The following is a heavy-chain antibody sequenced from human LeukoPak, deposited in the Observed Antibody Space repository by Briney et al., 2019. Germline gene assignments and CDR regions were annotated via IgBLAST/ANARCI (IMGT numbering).Heavy chain of an antibody. CDR2: IYSGVST. Sequence: PGGSLRLSCAASGFTVSSNYMNWVRQAPGKGLEWVSGIYSGVSTYYADSVKGRFTISRDNSKNTLYLQMNSLRVDDTAIYYCAKGRGARYYNPMDVWGKGTTVTVSS. V-gene: IGHV3-53*01. CDR1: GFTVSSNY. D-gene: IGHD1-26*01. CDR3: AKGRGARYYNPMDV. J-gene: IGHJ6*03.